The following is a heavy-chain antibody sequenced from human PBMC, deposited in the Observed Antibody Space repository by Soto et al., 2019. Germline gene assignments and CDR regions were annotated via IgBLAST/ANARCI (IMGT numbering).Heavy chain of an antibody. CDR1: GGSISSSSSY. D-gene: IGHD4-17*01. CDR3: ARDYGDYIFDY. Sequence: QLQLQESGPGLVKPSETLSLTCTVSGGSISSSSSYWGWIRQPPGKGLEGIGSIYYSGSTYYNPSLKSRVTISVDTSKNQFSLKLSSVTAADTAVYYCARDYGDYIFDYWGQGTLVTVSS. V-gene: IGHV4-39*02. CDR2: IYYSGST. J-gene: IGHJ4*02.